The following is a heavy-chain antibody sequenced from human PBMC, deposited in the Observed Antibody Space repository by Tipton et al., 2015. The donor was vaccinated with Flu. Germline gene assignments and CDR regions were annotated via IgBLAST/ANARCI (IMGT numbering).Heavy chain of an antibody. J-gene: IGHJ4*02. CDR3: VKDTTGWYSDF. CDR1: GFKFDDYA. V-gene: IGHV3-9*01. D-gene: IGHD6-19*01. CDR2: ISWNSGGI. Sequence: SLRLSCAASGFKFDDYAMHWVRQAPGKGLEWVSGISWNSGGIGYADSVKGRFTISRDNAKNSLYLQMNSLRAEDTALYYCVKDTTGWYSDFWGQGTLVTVSS.